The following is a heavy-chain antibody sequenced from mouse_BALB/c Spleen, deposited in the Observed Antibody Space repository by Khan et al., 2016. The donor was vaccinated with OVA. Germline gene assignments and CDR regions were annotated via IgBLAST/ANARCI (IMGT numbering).Heavy chain of an antibody. J-gene: IGHJ4*01. CDR2: IYYSGSI. Sequence: EVQLQESGPDLVKPSQSLSLTCTVTGYSITSGYSWHWLRQFPGNKLEWMGYIYYSGSINYTPSIKRRTSITRDTSKNQFFLQLNSVTTEDTATYYCARDGNDMDYWGQGTSVTVSS. V-gene: IGHV3-1*02. CDR1: GYSITSGYS. D-gene: IGHD2-1*01. CDR3: ARDGNDMDY.